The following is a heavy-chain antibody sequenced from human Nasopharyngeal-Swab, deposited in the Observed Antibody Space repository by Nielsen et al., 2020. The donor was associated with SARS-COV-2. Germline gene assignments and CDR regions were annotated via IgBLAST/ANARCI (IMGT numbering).Heavy chain of an antibody. CDR2: IDWDDDK. D-gene: IGHD6-19*01. Sequence: SGPTLVKPTRTLTLTCTFSGFSLSTSGLCVSWIRQPPGKALEWLALIDWDDDKYYSTSLKTRLTISKDTFKNQVVLTMTNMDPVDTATYYCARSTSSIAVAVNFDYWGQGTLVTVSS. V-gene: IGHV2-70*01. CDR1: GFSLSTSGLC. J-gene: IGHJ4*02. CDR3: ARSTSSIAVAVNFDY.